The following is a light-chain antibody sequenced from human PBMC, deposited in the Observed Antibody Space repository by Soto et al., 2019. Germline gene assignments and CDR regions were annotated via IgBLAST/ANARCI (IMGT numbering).Light chain of an antibody. CDR3: QSYDRSLSGYV. Sequence: QSALTQPPSASGTPGQRVTISCSGSSSNVGGNPVNWYQHVPTTAPKLLIYTNTQRPSGVPDRISGSKSGTSASLAITGLQTEDEADYYCQSYDRSLSGYVFGTGTKVTVL. CDR1: SSNVGGNP. V-gene: IGLV1-44*01. J-gene: IGLJ1*01. CDR2: TNT.